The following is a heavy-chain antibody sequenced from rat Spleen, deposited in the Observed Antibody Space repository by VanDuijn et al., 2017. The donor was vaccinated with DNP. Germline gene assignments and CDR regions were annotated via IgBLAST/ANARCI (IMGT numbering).Heavy chain of an antibody. CDR1: GFTFSAYY. V-gene: IGHV5-27*01. J-gene: IGHJ2*01. CDR2: IGSPAYAP. Sequence: ELQLVESGGDLVQPGRSLKLSCAASGFTFSAYYMAWVRQAPAKGLEWVAYIGSPAYAPYSTDSVKGRFTISRDNAKSTLYLQMNSLRSEDMATYYCVRWNSGHFDYWGQGVMVTVSS. D-gene: IGHD4-3*01. CDR3: VRWNSGHFDY.